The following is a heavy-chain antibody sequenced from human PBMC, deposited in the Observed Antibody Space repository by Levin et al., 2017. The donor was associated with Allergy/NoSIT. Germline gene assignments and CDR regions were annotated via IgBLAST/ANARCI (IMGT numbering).Heavy chain of an antibody. CDR3: ARGGWGTWYFDL. J-gene: IGHJ2*01. Sequence: PGGSLRLSCAASGFTFSDYYMTWIRQAPGKGLEWVSYISRSATTIYYADSVKGRFIISRDNAQKSLFLQMNSLRAEDTAVYYCARGGWGTWYFDLWGRGTLVTVSS. CDR1: GFTFSDYY. CDR2: ISRSATTI. D-gene: IGHD3-16*01. V-gene: IGHV3-11*01.